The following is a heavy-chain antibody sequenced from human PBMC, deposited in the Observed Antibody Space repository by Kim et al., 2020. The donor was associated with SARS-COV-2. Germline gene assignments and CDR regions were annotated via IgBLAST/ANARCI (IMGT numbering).Heavy chain of an antibody. J-gene: IGHJ6*02. CDR3: AKPYDFWRSKYYYYYYGMDV. Sequence: GGSLRLSCAASGFTFSSYGMHWVRQAPGKGLEWVAVISYDGSNKYYADSVKGRFTISRDNSKNTLYLQMNSLRAEDTAVYYCAKPYDFWRSKYYYYYYGMDVWGQGTTVTVSS. CDR2: ISYDGSNK. CDR1: GFTFSSYG. V-gene: IGHV3-30*18. D-gene: IGHD3-3*01.